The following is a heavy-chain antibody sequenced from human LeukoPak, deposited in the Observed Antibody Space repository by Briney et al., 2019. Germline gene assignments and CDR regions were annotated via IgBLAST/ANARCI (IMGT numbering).Heavy chain of an antibody. D-gene: IGHD3-22*01. CDR3: AIQITMIVVVPYFDY. CDR1: GLTFSGYY. V-gene: IGHV3-11*04. CDR2: ISGSGTTT. Sequence: KTGGSLRLSCAASGLTFSGYYMTWIRQAPGKGLEWVSSISGSGTTTYSADSVRGRFTVSRDNAKNSVFLYMNSLRAEDTAVYYCAIQITMIVVVPYFDYWGQGTLVTVSS. J-gene: IGHJ4*02.